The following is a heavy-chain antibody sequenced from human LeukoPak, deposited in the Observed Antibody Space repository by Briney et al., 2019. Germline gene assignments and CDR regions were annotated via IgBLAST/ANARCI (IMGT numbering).Heavy chain of an antibody. CDR3: ARSFGSQQLENYYYYYGMDV. V-gene: IGHV3-23*01. D-gene: IGHD6-13*01. CDR2: ISPSSGT. J-gene: IGHJ6*02. Sequence: SGGSLRLSCAASGFTFSSYAMRWVRQAPGKGLEWVSAISPSSGTFYADSVKGRFTISRDNSKNTLYLQMNSLRAEDTAVYCCARSFGSQQLENYYYYYGMDVWGQGTTVTVSS. CDR1: GFTFSSYA.